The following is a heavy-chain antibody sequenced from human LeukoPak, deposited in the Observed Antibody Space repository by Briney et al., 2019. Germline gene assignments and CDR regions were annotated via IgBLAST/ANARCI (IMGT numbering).Heavy chain of an antibody. Sequence: ASVKVSCKASGYTFTGFFMHWVRQAPGQGLEWMGWINPNSGATNFAQKFQGRVTMTRDTSISTVYMELSSLRSDDTAVYYCARRNTVIVAALEEYGDHWFLWGQGTMVTVSS. CDR3: ARRNTVIVAALEEYGDHWFL. CDR2: INPNSGAT. J-gene: IGHJ3*01. V-gene: IGHV1-2*02. D-gene: IGHD3-22*01. CDR1: GYTFTGFF.